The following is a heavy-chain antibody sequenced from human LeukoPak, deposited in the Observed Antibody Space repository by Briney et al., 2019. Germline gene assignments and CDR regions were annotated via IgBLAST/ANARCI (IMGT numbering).Heavy chain of an antibody. CDR2: LYYSGST. CDR1: GGSISSGVYY. V-gene: IGHV4-30-4*01. D-gene: IGHD6-13*01. J-gene: IGHJ4*02. CDR3: ARRRGWKQQLVYFDY. Sequence: SETLSLTCTVSGGSISSGVYYWSWLRQPPGKRLEWLGYLYYSGSTYYNPSLKSRVTISADTSKNQFSLNVRSTTAADTAVYYCARRRGWKQQLVYFDYWGQGTLATVSS.